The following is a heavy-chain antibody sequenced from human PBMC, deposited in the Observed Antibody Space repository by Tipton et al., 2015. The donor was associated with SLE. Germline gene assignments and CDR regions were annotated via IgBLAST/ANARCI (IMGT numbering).Heavy chain of an antibody. V-gene: IGHV4-34*01. D-gene: IGHD4-17*01. CDR1: GGSFSVDY. J-gene: IGHJ5*02. CDR2: ITISNRHIP. Sequence: TLSLTCAVDGGSFSVDYWSWIRQPPGKGLEWIGEITISNRHIPDYNPSRESRVNISLDTSKNQFALTLTSVTAADTAVYYCVGDLGETDTGDYGDLWGQGILVTVSS. CDR3: VGDLGETDTGDYGDL.